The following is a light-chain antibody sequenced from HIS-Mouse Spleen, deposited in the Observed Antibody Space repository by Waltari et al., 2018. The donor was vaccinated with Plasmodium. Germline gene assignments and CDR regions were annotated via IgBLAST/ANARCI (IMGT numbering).Light chain of an antibody. V-gene: IGKV3-15*01. CDR1: QSVSSN. CDR2: GAS. CDR3: QQYNNWSFT. Sequence: EIVMTQSPATLSVSPGERATLSCRASQSVSSNLAWYQQKPGKAPRLLLYGASTRATGIPARFSVSGSGTEFTLTISSLQSEDFAVYYCQQYNNWSFTFGPGTKVDIK. J-gene: IGKJ3*01.